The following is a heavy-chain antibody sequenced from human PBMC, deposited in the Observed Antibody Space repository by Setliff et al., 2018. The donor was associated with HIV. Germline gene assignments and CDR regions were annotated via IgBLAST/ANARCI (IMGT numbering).Heavy chain of an antibody. CDR3: ARIGYSGSFYYFDY. J-gene: IGHJ4*02. D-gene: IGHD1-26*01. CDR1: GFSLSTSGMC. CDR2: IDWDDDK. V-gene: IGHV2-70*11. Sequence: ESGPTLVNPTQTLTLTCTFSGFSLSTSGMCVSWIRQPPGKALEWLARIDWDDDKYYSTSLKTRLTISKDTSKDQVVLTMTNMDPVDTATYYCARIGYSGSFYYFDYWGQGTLVTV.